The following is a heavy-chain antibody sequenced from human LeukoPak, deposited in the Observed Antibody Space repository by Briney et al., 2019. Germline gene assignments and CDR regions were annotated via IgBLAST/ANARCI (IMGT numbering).Heavy chain of an antibody. CDR3: ARAWGSIAVAAIDY. Sequence: ASVKVSCKASGYTFTSYGISWVRQAPGQGVEWMGWISAYRGNTNYAQKLQGRVTMTTDTSTSTAYMELRSLRSDDTAVYYCARAWGSIAVAAIDYWGQGTLVTVSS. D-gene: IGHD6-19*01. V-gene: IGHV1-18*04. CDR2: ISAYRGNT. J-gene: IGHJ4*02. CDR1: GYTFTSYG.